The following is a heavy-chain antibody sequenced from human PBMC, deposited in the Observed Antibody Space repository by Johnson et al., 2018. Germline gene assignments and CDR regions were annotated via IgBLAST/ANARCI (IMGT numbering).Heavy chain of an antibody. CDR2: ISYDGSNK. J-gene: IGHJ6*02. V-gene: IGHV3-30*03. Sequence: QVQLVESGGGVVQPGRSLRLSCAASGFTFSSYGMHWVRQAPGKGLEWVAVISYDGSNKYYADSVKGRFTISRDNSKNTLYLQMNSLRAEDTAVYYCASNWGPGVEGRGDYYYYGMDVWGQGTTVTVSS. D-gene: IGHD7-27*01. CDR3: ASNWGPGVEGRGDYYYYGMDV. CDR1: GFTFSSYG.